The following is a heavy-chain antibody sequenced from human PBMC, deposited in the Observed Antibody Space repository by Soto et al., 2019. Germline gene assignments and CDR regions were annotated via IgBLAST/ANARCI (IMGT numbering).Heavy chain of an antibody. CDR1: GVSIHNSHSF. D-gene: IGHD2-21*01. J-gene: IGHJ5*01. CDR3: GRVVEGATRHTDLDS. V-gene: IGHV4-39*01. Sequence: ASETLSLTCTVSGVSIHNSHSFWGWIRQPPGKGLEFIGTVYYSGGAHYNSSLKSRVTISVDTANNQVSLRMRSLTAADTAVYYCGRVVEGATRHTDLDSWGQGTLVTGSS. CDR2: VYYSGGA.